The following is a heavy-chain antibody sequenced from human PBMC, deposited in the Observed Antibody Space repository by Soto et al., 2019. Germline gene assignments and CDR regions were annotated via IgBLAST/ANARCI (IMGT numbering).Heavy chain of an antibody. CDR1: GFTFSSYA. CDR2: ISYDGSNK. J-gene: IGHJ4*02. V-gene: IGHV3-30-3*01. Sequence: QVQLVESGGGVVQPGRSLRLSCAASGFTFSSYAMHWVRQAPGKGLEWVAVISYDGSNKYYADSVKGRFTISRDNSKNTLYLQMNSLRAEDTAVYYCARDGPPIVVVVAATYYFDYWGQGTLVTVSS. D-gene: IGHD2-15*01. CDR3: ARDGPPIVVVVAATYYFDY.